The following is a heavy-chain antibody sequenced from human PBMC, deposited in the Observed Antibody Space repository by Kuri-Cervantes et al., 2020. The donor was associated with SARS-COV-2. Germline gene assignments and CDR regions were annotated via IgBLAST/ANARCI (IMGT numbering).Heavy chain of an antibody. V-gene: IGHV4-61*02. J-gene: IGHJ6*02. CDR1: GGSISSSSYY. CDR3: ARAEAARLYYGMDV. Sequence: LRLSCTVSGGSISSSSYYWSWIRQPAGKGLEWIGRIYTSGSTNYNPSLKSRVTMSVDTSKNQFSLNLSSVTAADTAVYYCARAEAARLYYGMDVWGQGTTVTVSS. D-gene: IGHD6-6*01. CDR2: IYTSGST.